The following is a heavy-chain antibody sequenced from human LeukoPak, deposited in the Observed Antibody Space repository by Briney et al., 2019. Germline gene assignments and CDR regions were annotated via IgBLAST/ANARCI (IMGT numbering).Heavy chain of an antibody. CDR1: GFTFSSYS. V-gene: IGHV3-48*01. CDR3: ARDKVTY. Sequence: GGSLRLSCAASGFTFSSYSMNWVRQAPGKGLEWVSYISSSSSTIYYVDSVKGRFTISRDNAKNSLYLQMNSLRVEDTAVYYCARDKVTYWGQGTLVTVSS. CDR2: ISSSSSTI. J-gene: IGHJ4*02.